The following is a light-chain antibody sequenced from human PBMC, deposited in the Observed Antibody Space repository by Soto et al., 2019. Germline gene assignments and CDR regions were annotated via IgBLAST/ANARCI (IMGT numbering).Light chain of an antibody. Sequence: EMVLTQSPGTLSLSPGERATLSCRASQSVSSSYLAWDQQKPGQAPRLLIYGASSRATGIPDRFSGSGSGTDFTLTISRLEPEDFAVDYCKQYGSSSTFGQGTKLEIK. CDR1: QSVSSSY. CDR3: KQYGSSST. CDR2: GAS. J-gene: IGKJ2*02. V-gene: IGKV3-20*01.